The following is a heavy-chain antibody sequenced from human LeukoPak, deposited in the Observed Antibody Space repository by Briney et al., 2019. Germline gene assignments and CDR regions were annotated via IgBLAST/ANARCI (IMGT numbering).Heavy chain of an antibody. Sequence: GASVKVSCKASGYTFTSYDINWVRQATGQGLEWMGWMNPNSGNTGYAQKFQGRVTMTRNTSISTAYTELSSLRSEDTAVYYCARGYSSSWLSAGREDAFDIWGQGTMVTVSS. CDR2: MNPNSGNT. CDR1: GYTFTSYD. V-gene: IGHV1-8*01. CDR3: ARGYSSSWLSAGREDAFDI. D-gene: IGHD6-13*01. J-gene: IGHJ3*02.